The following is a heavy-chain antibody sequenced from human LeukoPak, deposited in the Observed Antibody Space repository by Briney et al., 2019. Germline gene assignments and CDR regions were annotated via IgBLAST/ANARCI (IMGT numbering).Heavy chain of an antibody. V-gene: IGHV3-74*01. CDR3: AHGSMYQLDY. CDR1: GFTFSSYW. D-gene: IGHD2-2*01. J-gene: IGHJ4*02. Sequence: GGSLRLSCAASGFTFSSYWMHWVRQAPGKGLVWVSRINSDGSSTSYADSVKGPFTISRDNSKNTLYLQMNSLRAEDTAVYYCAHGSMYQLDYWGQGTLVTVSS. CDR2: INSDGSST.